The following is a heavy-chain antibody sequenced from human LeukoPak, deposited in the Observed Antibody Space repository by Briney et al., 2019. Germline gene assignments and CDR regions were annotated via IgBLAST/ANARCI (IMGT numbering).Heavy chain of an antibody. J-gene: IGHJ4*02. D-gene: IGHD2-21*01. CDR3: ARYGDTYYVY. Sequence: SGTLSLTCTVSGGSISSYYWSWIRQPPGKGLEWIGYISNSGSTNYNPSLKSRVTISVDTSKNQFSLELTSVTAADTAVYYCARYGDTYYVYWGQGTLVTLS. V-gene: IGHV4-59*01. CDR2: ISNSGST. CDR1: GGSISSYY.